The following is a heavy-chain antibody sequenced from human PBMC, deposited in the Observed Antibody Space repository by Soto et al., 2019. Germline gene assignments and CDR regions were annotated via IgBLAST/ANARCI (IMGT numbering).Heavy chain of an antibody. V-gene: IGHV3-21*01. CDR3: ARDDLCCGGDRCFPFDY. Sequence: GGSLRLSCEGSGFSFSSYAMNWVRQAPGKGLEWVASISSASIYIYYADSVKGRFTISRDDAKNSLYLQMNNLRAEDTAIYYCARDDLCCGGDRCFPFDYCGQVSQVPVSS. D-gene: IGHD2-21*01. CDR1: GFSFSSYA. J-gene: IGHJ4*02. CDR2: ISSASIYI.